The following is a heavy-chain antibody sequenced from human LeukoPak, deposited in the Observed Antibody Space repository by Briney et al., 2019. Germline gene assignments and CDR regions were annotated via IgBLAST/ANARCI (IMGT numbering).Heavy chain of an antibody. CDR2: ITDSGST. J-gene: IGHJ6*03. D-gene: IGHD3-16*02. V-gene: IGHV4-34*01. CDR3: ARVTVPNYDYVWGTYRSNDYYMDV. CDR1: GGSFSGSY. Sequence: PSGTLSLTCAVYGGSFSGSYWSWIRQPPGKGLEWIGEITDSGSTNYNPSLKSRVTISIDTSKKKFSLKLSSVTAADTAVYYCARVTVPNYDYVWGTYRSNDYYMDVWGKGTTVTVSS.